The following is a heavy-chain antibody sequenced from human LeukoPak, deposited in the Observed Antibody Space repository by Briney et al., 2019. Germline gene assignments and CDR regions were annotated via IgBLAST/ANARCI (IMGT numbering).Heavy chain of an antibody. V-gene: IGHV4-39*07. CDR2: IYYSGST. CDR3: ARDSLTYYYDSSGPADY. CDR1: GGSISSSSYY. D-gene: IGHD3-22*01. Sequence: PSETLSLTCTVSGGSISSSSYYWGWIRQPPGKGLEWIGSIYYSGSTYYNPSLKSRVTISVDTSKNQFSLKLSSVTAADTAVYYCARDSLTYYYDSSGPADYWGQGTLVTVSS. J-gene: IGHJ4*02.